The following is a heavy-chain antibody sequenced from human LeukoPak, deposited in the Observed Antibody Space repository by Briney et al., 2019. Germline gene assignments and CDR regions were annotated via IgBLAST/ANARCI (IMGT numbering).Heavy chain of an antibody. CDR1: GDSMSNYY. Sequence: SETLSLTCTVSGDSMSNYYWSWIRQPAGKGLEWIGRIYTSGTTAYNPSLKSRVTMSMDKSKDQFSLKVTSVAAADTAIYYCARGTTFYYDSRGYYGALDIWGQGTMVTVSS. CDR2: IYTSGTT. V-gene: IGHV4-4*07. D-gene: IGHD3-22*01. J-gene: IGHJ3*02. CDR3: ARGTTFYYDSRGYYGALDI.